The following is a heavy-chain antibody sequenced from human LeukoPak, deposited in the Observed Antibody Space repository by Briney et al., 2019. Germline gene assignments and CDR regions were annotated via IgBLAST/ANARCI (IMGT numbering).Heavy chain of an antibody. V-gene: IGHV3-7*01. CDR3: ARASPHYVGLGINI. CDR2: IKQDGSEK. D-gene: IGHD3-10*02. J-gene: IGHJ3*02. CDR1: GFTFSSYW. Sequence: GGSLRLSCAASGFTFSSYWMSWVRQAPGKGLEWVANIKQDGSEKYYVDSVKGRFTISRDNAKNSLYLQMNSLRAEDTAVYYCARASPHYVGLGINIWGQGTMVTVSS.